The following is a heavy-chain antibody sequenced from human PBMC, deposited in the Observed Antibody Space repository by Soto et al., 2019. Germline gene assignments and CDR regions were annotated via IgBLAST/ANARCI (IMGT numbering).Heavy chain of an antibody. CDR1: GFNFSDHY. V-gene: IGHV3-11*05. CDR2: ISVSGDYR. CDR3: ARPPHVFEPFDV. Sequence: QVPLVESGGGLVKPGGSLRLSCVGSGFNFSDHYMNWVRQAPGKGLEWLSYISVSGDYRNYAGSVQGRFSVSRDNARNSLYLEMSSLRVEDTAVYYCARPPHVFEPFDVWGQGTMVTVSS. D-gene: IGHD3-16*01. J-gene: IGHJ3*01.